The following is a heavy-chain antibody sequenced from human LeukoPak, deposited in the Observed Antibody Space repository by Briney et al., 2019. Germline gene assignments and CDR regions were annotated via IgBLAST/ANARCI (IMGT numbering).Heavy chain of an antibody. CDR2: IIPILHTP. CDR3: GRPRYCSGGDFHNNFDY. D-gene: IGHD2-15*01. CDR1: GGTFSNFM. V-gene: IGHV1-69*01. Sequence: SVKVSCKASGGTFSNFMINWVRQAPGQGLEWMGGIIPILHTPNYAQKFQGRITISADESTSTAYMELSSLRSDDTAVYYCGRPRYCSGGDFHNNFDYWGQGTLVTVSS. J-gene: IGHJ4*02.